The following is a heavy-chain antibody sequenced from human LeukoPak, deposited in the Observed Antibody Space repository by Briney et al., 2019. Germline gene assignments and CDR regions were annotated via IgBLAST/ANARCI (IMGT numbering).Heavy chain of an antibody. CDR1: GGSIIGYY. CDR3: AREELRYDILTGYYSPNWYFDL. CDR2: INHSGNT. D-gene: IGHD3-9*01. V-gene: IGHV4-34*01. Sequence: PSETLSLTCAVYGGSIIGYYWSWIRQPPGEGLEWIGEINHSGNTNYNPSRKSRVTMSVDTSKNQFSLKLSSVTAADTAVYYCAREELRYDILTGYYSPNWYFDLWGRGTLVTVSS. J-gene: IGHJ2*01.